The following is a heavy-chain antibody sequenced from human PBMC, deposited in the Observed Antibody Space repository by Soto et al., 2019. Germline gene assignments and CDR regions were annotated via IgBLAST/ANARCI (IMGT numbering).Heavy chain of an antibody. Sequence: QVQLQESGPGLVKPSETLSLTCTVSGGSISSYYWSWIRQPAGKGLEWIGRIYTSGSTNYNPSLKSRVTMSVDTSKNQVSLKLSSVTAADTAVYYCANSNRYSSGENWFDPWGQGTLVTVSS. CDR3: ANSNRYSSGENWFDP. CDR1: GGSISSYY. D-gene: IGHD6-19*01. CDR2: IYTSGST. V-gene: IGHV4-4*07. J-gene: IGHJ5*02.